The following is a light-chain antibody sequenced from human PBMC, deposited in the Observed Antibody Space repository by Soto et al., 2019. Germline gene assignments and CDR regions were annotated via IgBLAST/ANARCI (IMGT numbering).Light chain of an antibody. CDR1: QSVSSY. Sequence: EIVLTQSPATLSLSPGERATLSCRASQSVSSYLAWYQQKPGQAPRLLIYDASNRATGIPARFSGSGSGTAFPLTISSLEPEDFAVYYCQQRSNWPEVTFGQGTRLEIK. V-gene: IGKV3-11*01. J-gene: IGKJ5*01. CDR3: QQRSNWPEVT. CDR2: DAS.